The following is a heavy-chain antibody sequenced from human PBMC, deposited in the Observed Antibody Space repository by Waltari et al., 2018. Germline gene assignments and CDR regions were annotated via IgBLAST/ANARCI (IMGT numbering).Heavy chain of an antibody. CDR1: GFAFMDYS. J-gene: IGHJ6*02. V-gene: IGHV3-21*06. Sequence: EVLLVESGGGWVKPGGSLRLPCAASGFAFMDYSMIWVRQAPGKGLEWVSSISRNSDYIHSTDSVKGRFTISRDNAKNLVYLQMNGLRAEDTAVYYCARADSGYQYYYYYYGMDVWGQGTTVTVSS. D-gene: IGHD6-25*01. CDR3: ARADSGYQYYYYYYGMDV. CDR2: ISRNSDYI.